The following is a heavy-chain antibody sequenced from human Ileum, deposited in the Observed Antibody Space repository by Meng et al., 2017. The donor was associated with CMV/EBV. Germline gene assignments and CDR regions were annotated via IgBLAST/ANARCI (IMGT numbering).Heavy chain of an antibody. V-gene: IGHV3-21*01. D-gene: IGHD3-3*01. CDR1: GFTFSDYS. CDR2: ISSTSSYI. CDR3: ARFSGGYDFWSGYYRFDY. Sequence: GGSLRLSCAASGFTFSDYSMNWVRQAPGKGLEWVSSISSTSSYIYYADSVRGRFTISRDNAKNSLYLQMNSLRAEDTAVYYCARFSGGYDFWSGYYRFDYWGQGTLVTVSS. J-gene: IGHJ4*02.